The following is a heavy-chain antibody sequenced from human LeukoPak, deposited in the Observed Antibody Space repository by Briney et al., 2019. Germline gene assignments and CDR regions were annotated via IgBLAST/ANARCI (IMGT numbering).Heavy chain of an antibody. CDR1: GYTFTSYY. Sequence: SVKVSCKASGYTFTSYYMHWVRQAPGQGLEWMGGIVPIFGTANYAQKFQGRVTITADESTSTAYMELSSLRSEDTAVYYCARASGVSFDYWGQGTLVTVSS. D-gene: IGHD7-27*01. CDR3: ARASGVSFDY. CDR2: IVPIFGTA. V-gene: IGHV1-69*13. J-gene: IGHJ4*02.